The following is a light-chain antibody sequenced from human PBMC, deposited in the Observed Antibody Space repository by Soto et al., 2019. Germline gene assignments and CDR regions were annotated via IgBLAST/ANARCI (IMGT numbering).Light chain of an antibody. J-gene: IGKJ5*01. Sequence: EIVMTQSPATLSVSPGERATLSCRASQSISTYLAWYQQKPGQTPRLLIYGASPRATGIPARFSGSGSGTEFTLTIRSLQSDDSAVYYCQQYDKWPPVTFGQGTRLEI. CDR2: GAS. CDR3: QQYDKWPPVT. V-gene: IGKV3-15*01. CDR1: QSISTY.